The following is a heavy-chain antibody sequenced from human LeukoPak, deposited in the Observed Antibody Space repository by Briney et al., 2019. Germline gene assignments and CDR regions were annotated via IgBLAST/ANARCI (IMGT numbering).Heavy chain of an antibody. CDR2: IYYSGST. V-gene: IGHV4-39*07. J-gene: IGHJ4*02. CDR3: ARDRVLAVAGTAYFDY. CDR1: GGSISSSSYY. Sequence: TETLSLTCTVSGGSISSSSYYWGWIRQPPGKGLEWIGSIYYSGSTYYNPSLKSRVTISVDTSKNQFSLKLSSVTAADTAVYYCARDRVLAVAGTAYFDYWGQGTLVTVST. D-gene: IGHD6-19*01.